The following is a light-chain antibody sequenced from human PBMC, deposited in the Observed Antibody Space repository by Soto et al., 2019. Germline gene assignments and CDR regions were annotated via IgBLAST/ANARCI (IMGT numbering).Light chain of an antibody. CDR2: GAS. Sequence: QLTPSPSSLSASVGDRVTITCRASQDISVYLAWYQQKPGKAPKLLIYGASTLQSGVPSRFSGSGSGTDFTLTISSLQPEDFASYYCQQVNTHSYTFGQGTKLEIK. CDR1: QDISVY. CDR3: QQVNTHSYT. J-gene: IGKJ2*01. V-gene: IGKV1-9*01.